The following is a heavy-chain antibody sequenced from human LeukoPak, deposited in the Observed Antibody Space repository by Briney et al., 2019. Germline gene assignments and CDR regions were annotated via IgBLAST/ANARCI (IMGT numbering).Heavy chain of an antibody. D-gene: IGHD1-1*01. V-gene: IGHV1-2*02. J-gene: IGHJ5*02. CDR2: INPNSGGT. Sequence: ASVTVSCKASGYTFTGYYMHWVRQAPGQGLEWMGWINPNSGGTNYAQKFQGRVTMTRYTSISTAYLELSRLRSDDTAVYYCARDSGTVNWFDPWGQGCLVTVSS. CDR1: GYTFTGYY. CDR3: ARDSGTVNWFDP.